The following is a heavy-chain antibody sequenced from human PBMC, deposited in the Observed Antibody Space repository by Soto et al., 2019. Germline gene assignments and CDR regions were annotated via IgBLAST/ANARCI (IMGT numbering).Heavy chain of an antibody. CDR1: GFTFSSYA. V-gene: IGHV3-30-3*01. D-gene: IGHD3-3*01. J-gene: IGHJ6*02. Sequence: QVQLVESGGGVVQPGRSLRLSCAASGFTFSSYAMHWVRQAPGKGLEWVAVISYDGSNKYYADSVKGRFTISRDNSKKTLYLQMNSLRPEDTAVYYCARDRYDFWSGYSREMDVWGQGTTVTVSS. CDR3: ARDRYDFWSGYSREMDV. CDR2: ISYDGSNK.